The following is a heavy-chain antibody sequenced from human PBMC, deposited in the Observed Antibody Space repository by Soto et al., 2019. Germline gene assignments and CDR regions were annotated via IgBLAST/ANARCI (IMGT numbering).Heavy chain of an antibody. D-gene: IGHD4-4*01. CDR3: ARRDYSDSCPDF. CDR1: GYRFTTYW. Sequence: EVQLVQSGAEVKKPGESLKISCKGSGYRFTTYWIGWVRQMPGKGLEWMGIIYPDDSETKYNPSFRGQVTISADKSINTAYLQWSSLQASDTAIYYCARRDYSDSCPDFWGQGTLVTVSS. V-gene: IGHV5-51*03. CDR2: IYPDDSET. J-gene: IGHJ4*02.